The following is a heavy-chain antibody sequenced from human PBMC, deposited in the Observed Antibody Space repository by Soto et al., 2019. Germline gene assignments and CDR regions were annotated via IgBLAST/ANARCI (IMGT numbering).Heavy chain of an antibody. CDR3: ARASVVVPAVIDWFDP. CDR1: GYTFTSYG. J-gene: IGHJ5*02. Sequence: ASVKVSCKASGYTFTSYGISWVRQAPGQGLEWMGWISAYNGNTNYAQKLQGRVTMTTDTSTSTAYMELRSLRSDDTAVYYCARASVVVPAVIDWFDPWGKGTLVTVAS. CDR2: ISAYNGNT. D-gene: IGHD2-2*02. V-gene: IGHV1-18*04.